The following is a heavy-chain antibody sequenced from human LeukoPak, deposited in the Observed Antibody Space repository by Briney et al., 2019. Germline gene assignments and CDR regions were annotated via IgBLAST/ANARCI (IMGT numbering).Heavy chain of an antibody. V-gene: IGHV4-34*01. CDR3: ARGPNCSSTSCYYYYYYYMDV. J-gene: IGHJ6*03. D-gene: IGHD2-2*01. CDR2: INHSGST. Sequence: SETLSLTCAVYGGSFSGYYWSWIRQPPGKGLEWIGEINHSGSTNYNPSLKSRVTISVDTSKNQFSLKLSSVTAADTAVYYCARGPNCSSTSCYYYYYYYMDVWGKGTTVTVSS. CDR1: GGSFSGYY.